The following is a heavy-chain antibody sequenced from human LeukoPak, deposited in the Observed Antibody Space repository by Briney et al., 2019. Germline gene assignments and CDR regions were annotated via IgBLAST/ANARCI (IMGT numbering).Heavy chain of an antibody. CDR1: GFTFSNYD. Sequence: GGSLRLSCAASGFTFSNYDMSWVRQAPGKGLEGFSAISTTSDYIYYAGSVKGRFTVSRDNAKNSLFLQMNSLRAEDTAVYYCARGVGVTIRTSYFDYWGQGTLVPASS. J-gene: IGHJ4*02. D-gene: IGHD1-26*01. CDR3: ARGVGVTIRTSYFDY. CDR2: ISTTSDYI. V-gene: IGHV3-21*01.